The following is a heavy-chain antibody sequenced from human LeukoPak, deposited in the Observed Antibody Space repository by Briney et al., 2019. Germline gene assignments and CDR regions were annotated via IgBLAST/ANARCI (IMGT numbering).Heavy chain of an antibody. Sequence: PLETLSLTCTLSVGSISSYYWRCIRQPPGEGLEWSGYIYDRRSNNDNPSIKSRVTKSVDTSNNQFSLKLSSVTAADTAVYYCARESHDPVRLSVDVWGKGTTVTVSS. V-gene: IGHV4-59*01. CDR3: ARESHDPVRLSVDV. CDR1: VGSISSYY. CDR2: IYDRRSN. D-gene: IGHD1-1*01. J-gene: IGHJ6*04.